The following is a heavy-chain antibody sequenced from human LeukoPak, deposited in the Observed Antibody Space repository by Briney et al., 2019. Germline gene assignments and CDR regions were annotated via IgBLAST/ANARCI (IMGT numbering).Heavy chain of an antibody. D-gene: IGHD3-10*01. V-gene: IGHV1-46*01. CDR2: INPSGGTT. Sequence: GASVKVSCKASGYTFTSYHMHWVRQAPGQGLEWMGIINPSGGTTNYAQKFRGRVTMTRDMSTSTVYMELSSLRSEDTAVYYCARHRATYGQIDYWGQGTLVTVSS. CDR3: ARHRATYGQIDY. J-gene: IGHJ4*02. CDR1: GYTFTSYH.